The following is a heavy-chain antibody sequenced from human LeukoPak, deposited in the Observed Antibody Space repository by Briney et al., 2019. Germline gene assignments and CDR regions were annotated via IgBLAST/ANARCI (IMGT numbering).Heavy chain of an antibody. CDR1: GFTFNSYS. D-gene: IGHD2/OR15-2a*01. CDR3: ARVATSTVRGAIYYYYGMDV. J-gene: IGHJ6*02. Sequence: GGSLRLSCAASGFTFNSYSMNWVRQAPGKGLEWVSSISSSSSYIYYADSVKGRFTISRDNAKNSLYLQMNSLRAEDTAVYYCARVATSTVRGAIYYYYGMDVWGQGTTVTVSS. CDR2: ISSSSSYI. V-gene: IGHV3-21*01.